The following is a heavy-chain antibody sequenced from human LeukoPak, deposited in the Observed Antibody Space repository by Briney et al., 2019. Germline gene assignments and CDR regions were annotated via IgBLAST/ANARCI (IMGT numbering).Heavy chain of an antibody. Sequence: ASVKVSCKASGYTFTDYYIHWMRQAPGQGLEWIGWINPNSGGTNYAQRFQGRVTMARDTSIRTAYMEVSGLTYDDTAVFYCARFYSGTWQFDYWGQGTLVTVSS. CDR3: ARFYSGTWQFDY. D-gene: IGHD6-13*01. CDR2: INPNSGGT. V-gene: IGHV1-2*02. CDR1: GYTFTDYY. J-gene: IGHJ4*02.